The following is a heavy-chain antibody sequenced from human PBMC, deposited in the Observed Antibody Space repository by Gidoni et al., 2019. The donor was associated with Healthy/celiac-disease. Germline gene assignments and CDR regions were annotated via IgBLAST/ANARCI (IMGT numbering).Heavy chain of an antibody. D-gene: IGHD2-2*01. CDR1: GGTFSSYA. Sequence: QVQLVQSGAEVKKPGSSVKVSCKASGGTFSSYAISWVRQAPGQRLEWMGRIIPILGIANYAQKFQGRVTITADKSTSTAYMELSSLRSEDTAVYYCAREYCSSTSCLPQFYYYYMDVWGKGTTVTVSS. J-gene: IGHJ6*03. V-gene: IGHV1-69*04. CDR2: IIPILGIA. CDR3: AREYCSSTSCLPQFYYYYMDV.